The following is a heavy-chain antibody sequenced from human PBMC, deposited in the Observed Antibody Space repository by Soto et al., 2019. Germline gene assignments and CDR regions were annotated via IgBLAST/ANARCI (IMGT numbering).Heavy chain of an antibody. CDR3: ARNLVVLLPAAPFDY. J-gene: IGHJ4*02. V-gene: IGHV1-18*01. CDR2: ISPYTGNT. CDR1: GYTFTTYG. Sequence: QVQLVQSGAEVKKPGASVKVSCKASGYTFTTYGISWVRQAPGQGLEWMGWISPYTGNTNNAQKLQARVTLTTDTTTSTAYMELRSLRSDDTAVYYCARNLVVLLPAAPFDYWGQGTLVTVSS. D-gene: IGHD2-2*01.